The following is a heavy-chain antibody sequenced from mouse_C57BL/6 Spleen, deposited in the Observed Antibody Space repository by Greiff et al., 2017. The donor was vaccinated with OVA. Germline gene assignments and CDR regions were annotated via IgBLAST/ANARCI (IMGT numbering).Heavy chain of an antibody. CDR2: ISDGGSYT. D-gene: IGHD1-1*01. V-gene: IGHV5-4*01. CDR1: GFTFSSYA. J-gene: IGHJ4*01. Sequence: EVQRVESGGGLVKPGGSLKLSCAASGFTFSSYAMSWVRQTPEKRLEWVATISDGGSYTYYPDNVKGRFTISRDNAKNNLYLQMSHLKSEDTAMYYCARGGYYYGSNYYAMDYWGQGTSGTVSS. CDR3: ARGGYYYGSNYYAMDY.